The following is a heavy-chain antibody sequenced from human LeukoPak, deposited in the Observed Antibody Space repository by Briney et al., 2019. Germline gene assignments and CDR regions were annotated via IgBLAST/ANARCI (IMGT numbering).Heavy chain of an antibody. CDR2: IFYSGNT. CDR3: AREGWGYNDGRGSFDY. V-gene: IGHV4-39*02. Sequence: SETLSLTCTVSGGSISSSSYYWGWIRQPPGKGLEWIGSIFYSGNTYYNASLKSRVTISVDTSKNHFSLKLSSVTSADTAVYYCAREGWGYNDGRGSFDYWGQGTLVTVSS. CDR1: GGSISSSSYY. D-gene: IGHD3-22*01. J-gene: IGHJ4*02.